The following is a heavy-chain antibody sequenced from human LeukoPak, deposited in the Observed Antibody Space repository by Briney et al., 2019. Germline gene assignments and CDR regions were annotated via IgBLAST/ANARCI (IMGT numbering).Heavy chain of an antibody. CDR1: GYTFTTYY. D-gene: IGHD2-2*01. V-gene: IGHV1-46*01. CDR3: ARALGYCSSTSCYDLTYYYYYYMDV. J-gene: IGHJ6*03. Sequence: ASVKVSCKASGYTFTTYYMHWLRQAPGQGPEWMGIINPRGGSTDYAQKFQGRVTITADKSTSTAYMELSSLRSEDTAVYYCARALGYCSSTSCYDLTYYYYYYMDVWGKGTTVTVSS. CDR2: INPRGGST.